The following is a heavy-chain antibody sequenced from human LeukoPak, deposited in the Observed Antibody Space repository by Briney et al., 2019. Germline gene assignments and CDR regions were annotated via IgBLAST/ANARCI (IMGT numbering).Heavy chain of an antibody. CDR2: IFPSGGEI. V-gene: IGHV3-21*01. CDR3: ARDDTHYGSSGSFYDAFDI. CDR1: GFTFSTFA. J-gene: IGHJ3*02. D-gene: IGHD3-22*01. Sequence: GGSLRLSCAASGFTFSTFAMIWVRQPPGKGLEWVSSIFPSGGEIHYADSVKGRFTISRDNAKNSLYLQMNSLRAEDMAVYYCARDDTHYGSSGSFYDAFDIWGQGTMVTVSS.